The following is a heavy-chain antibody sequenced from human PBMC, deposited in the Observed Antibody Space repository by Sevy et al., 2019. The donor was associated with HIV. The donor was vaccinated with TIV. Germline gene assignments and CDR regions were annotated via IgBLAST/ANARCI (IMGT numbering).Heavy chain of an antibody. CDR1: GFTFSSYS. J-gene: IGHJ4*02. V-gene: IGHV3-21*01. D-gene: IGHD2-2*01. CDR3: AREGGCSSTSCLLYFDY. Sequence: GGSLRLSCAASGFTFSSYSMNWVRQAPGKGLEWVSSISSGSSYIYYADSVKGRFTISRDNAKNSLYLQMNSLRAEDTAVYYCAREGGCSSTSCLLYFDYWGQGTLVTVSS. CDR2: ISSGSSYI.